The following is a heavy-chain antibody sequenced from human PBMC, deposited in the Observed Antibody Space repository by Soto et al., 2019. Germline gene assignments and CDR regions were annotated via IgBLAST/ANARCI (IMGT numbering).Heavy chain of an antibody. V-gene: IGHV3-30-3*01. CDR2: ISSDGTNK. D-gene: IGHD3-22*01. J-gene: IGHJ4*02. CDR1: GFTFSSYP. Sequence: GGSLRLSCAASGFTFSSYPMHWVRQAPGKGLEWLAVISSDGTNKNYADSVKGRFTISRDNSENTLFLQVNSLTSEDSAVYFCARNYFDDYWGQGTLVTVSS. CDR3: ARNYFDDY.